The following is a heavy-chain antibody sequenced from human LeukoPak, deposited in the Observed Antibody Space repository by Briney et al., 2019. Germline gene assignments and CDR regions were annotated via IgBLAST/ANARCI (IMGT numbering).Heavy chain of an antibody. D-gene: IGHD4-17*01. CDR1: GGSISSYY. V-gene: IGHV4-4*07. CDR2: IFYSGRT. J-gene: IGHJ6*03. Sequence: SETLSLTCTVSGGSISSYYWSWIRQPAGKGLEWIGSIFYSGRTYYNPSLKSRVTMSVDTSKNQFSLRLSSVNAADTAVYYCARTYYGDYSNYYYYYMDVWGKGTTVTVSS. CDR3: ARTYYGDYSNYYYYYMDV.